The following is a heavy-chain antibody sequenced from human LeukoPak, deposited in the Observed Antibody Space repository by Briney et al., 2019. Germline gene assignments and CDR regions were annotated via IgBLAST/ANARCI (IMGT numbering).Heavy chain of an antibody. V-gene: IGHV3-30-3*01. J-gene: IGHJ4*02. CDR2: ISYDGSNK. D-gene: IGHD6-13*01. CDR3: ARDGYSSSWPRTQTGGYFDY. CDR1: GVTFSSYA. Sequence: PGGSLRLSCAASGVTFSSYAMHWVRQAPGKGLEWGAVISYDGSNKYYADSVKGRFTISRDNSKNTLYLQMNSLRAEDTAVYYCARDGYSSSWPRTQTGGYFDYWGQGTLVTVSS.